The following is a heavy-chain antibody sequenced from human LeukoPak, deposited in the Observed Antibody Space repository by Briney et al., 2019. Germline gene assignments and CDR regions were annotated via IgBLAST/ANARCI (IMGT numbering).Heavy chain of an antibody. CDR1: GFTFSSYG. Sequence: GGFLRLSCAASGFTFSSYGMHWVRQAPGKGLEWVAFIRYDGSNKYYADSVKGRFTISRDNSKNTLYLQMNSLRAEDTAVYYCARWTIVVSSFDYWGQGTLVTVSS. CDR2: IRYDGSNK. D-gene: IGHD3-22*01. CDR3: ARWTIVVSSFDY. V-gene: IGHV3-30*02. J-gene: IGHJ4*02.